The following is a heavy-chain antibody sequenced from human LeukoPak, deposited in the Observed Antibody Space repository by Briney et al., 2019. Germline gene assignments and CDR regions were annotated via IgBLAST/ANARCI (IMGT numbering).Heavy chain of an antibody. D-gene: IGHD3-22*01. CDR2: IKSKTDGGTT. CDR3: TTSYYYDSSGYYLKVLGAFDI. J-gene: IGHJ3*02. Sequence: PGGSLRLSCAASGFTFSNAWMSWVRRAPGKGLEWVGRIKSKTDGGTTDYAAPVKGRFTISRDDSKNTLYLQMNSLKTEDTAVYYCTTSYYYDSSGYYLKVLGAFDIWGQGTMVTVSS. CDR1: GFTFSNAW. V-gene: IGHV3-15*01.